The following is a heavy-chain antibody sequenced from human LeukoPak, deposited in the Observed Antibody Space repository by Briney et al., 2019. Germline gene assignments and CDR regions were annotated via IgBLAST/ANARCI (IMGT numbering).Heavy chain of an antibody. CDR3: ARLGFGEISYDY. CDR1: GFTFSNYW. CDR2: ISSSSSYI. Sequence: GGSLRLSCAASGFTFSNYWMNWVRQAPGKGLEWVSSISSSSSYIYYADSVKGRFTISRDNAKNSLYLQMNSLRAEDTAVYYCARLGFGEISYDYWGQGTLVTVSS. J-gene: IGHJ4*02. V-gene: IGHV3-21*01. D-gene: IGHD3-10*01.